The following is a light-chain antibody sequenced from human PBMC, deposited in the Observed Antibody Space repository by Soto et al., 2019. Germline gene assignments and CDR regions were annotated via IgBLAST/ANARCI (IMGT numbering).Light chain of an antibody. CDR1: QSVSSN. J-gene: IGKJ1*01. CDR3: QQYNNWPPWWT. Sequence: EIVMTQSPVTLSVSPGERATLSCRASQSVSSNLAWYQQKPGQAPRLLIYGASTRATGIPARFSGSGSGTEFTLTISSLQSEDFAVYYCQQYNNWPPWWTFGQGTKVDIK. V-gene: IGKV3-15*01. CDR2: GAS.